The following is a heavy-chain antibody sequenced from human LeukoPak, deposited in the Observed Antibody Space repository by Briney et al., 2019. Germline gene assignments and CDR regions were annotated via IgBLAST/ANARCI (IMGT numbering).Heavy chain of an antibody. V-gene: IGHV3-30*04. J-gene: IGHJ4*02. CDR3: ARDLVSHLQTYCSSTSCYGIGY. Sequence: PGGSLRLSCAASGFTFSSYAMHWVRQAPGKGLEWVAVISYDGSNKYYADSVKGRFTISRDNSKNTLYLQMNSLRAEDTAVYYCARDLVSHLQTYCSSTSCYGIGYWGQGTLVTVSS. CDR2: ISYDGSNK. D-gene: IGHD2-2*01. CDR1: GFTFSSYA.